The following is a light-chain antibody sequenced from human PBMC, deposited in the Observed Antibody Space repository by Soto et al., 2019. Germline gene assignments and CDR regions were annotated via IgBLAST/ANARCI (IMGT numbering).Light chain of an antibody. Sequence: EIVMTQSPATLSVSPGERATLSCRASQRVSSKLAWYQQKPGQAPRLLIYDASTRATGIPARFSGSGARTEFTLTISSLQSEDFAVYYCQQYNIWYTFGQGTKLEIK. CDR3: QQYNIWYT. CDR1: QRVSSK. CDR2: DAS. V-gene: IGKV3-15*01. J-gene: IGKJ2*01.